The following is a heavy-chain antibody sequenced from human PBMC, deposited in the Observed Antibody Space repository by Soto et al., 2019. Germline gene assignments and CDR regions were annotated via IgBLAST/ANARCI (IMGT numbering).Heavy chain of an antibody. CDR1: GGSISSRSYY. CDR2: IYYSGST. D-gene: IGHD6-19*01. V-gene: IGHV4-39*01. Sequence: SETLSLTGTVSGGSISSRSYYWGWLRQPPGKGLEWIGSIYYSGSTYYNPSLKRRVTISVDTSKNQFSLKLSSVTAADTAVYYCARHYSSGSRNWFDPWGQGTLVTVSS. J-gene: IGHJ5*02. CDR3: ARHYSSGSRNWFDP.